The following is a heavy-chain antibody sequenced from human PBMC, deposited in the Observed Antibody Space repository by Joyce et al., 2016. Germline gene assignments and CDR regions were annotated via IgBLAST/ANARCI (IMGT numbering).Heavy chain of an antibody. CDR1: GYSFTSYW. J-gene: IGHJ5*02. D-gene: IGHD2-15*01. CDR3: ARPRYCSGGSCLNWFDP. CDR2: IDPSDSYT. V-gene: IGHV5-10-1*01. Sequence: EVQLVQSGAEVKKPGESLRISCKGSGYSFTSYWINWVRQMPGKGLEWRGRIDPSDSYTNYSPSFQGHVTISADKSISTAYRQWSSLKASDTAMYYCARPRYCSGGSCLNWFDPWGQGTLVTVSS.